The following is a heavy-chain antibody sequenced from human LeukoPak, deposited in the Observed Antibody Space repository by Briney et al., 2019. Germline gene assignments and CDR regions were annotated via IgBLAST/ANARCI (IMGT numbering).Heavy chain of an antibody. D-gene: IGHD3-22*01. CDR1: GFTFSDYY. J-gene: IGHJ4*02. CDR3: ARDNYYDSSGYLGC. V-gene: IGHV3-11*04. CDR2: ISSSGSTI. Sequence: GGSLRLSCAASGFTFSDYYMSWIRQAPGKGLEWVSYISSSGSTIYYADSVKGRFTISRDNAKNSLYLQINSLRAEDTAVYYCARDNYYDSSGYLGCWGQGTLVTVSS.